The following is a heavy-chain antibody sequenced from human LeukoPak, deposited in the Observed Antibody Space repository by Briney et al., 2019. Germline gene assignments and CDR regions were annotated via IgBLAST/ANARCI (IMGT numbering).Heavy chain of an antibody. Sequence: PGGSLRLSCAASGFILSNYGMHWVRQAPGKGLEWVAFIPYDAVNKYYADSVEGRFTISRDNAKNSLYLQMNSLRAEDTAVYYCARESLGYYDFWSGYCPFDYWGQGTLVTVSS. D-gene: IGHD3-3*01. V-gene: IGHV3-30*02. CDR3: ARESLGYYDFWSGYCPFDY. CDR1: GFILSNYG. J-gene: IGHJ4*02. CDR2: IPYDAVNK.